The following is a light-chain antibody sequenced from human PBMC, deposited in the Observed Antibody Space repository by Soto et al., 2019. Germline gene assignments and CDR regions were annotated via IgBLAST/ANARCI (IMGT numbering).Light chain of an antibody. Sequence: EIVLAQSPGIVSLSPGERATLSCRASQSISGTSLAWYQQKPGQPPRLLIYGASSRATGIPDRFTGSGSATDFTLTISRREREDFGIYYCHQYGPSPLTVGGGTKVDSK. CDR2: GAS. V-gene: IGKV3-20*01. CDR1: QSISGTS. J-gene: IGKJ4*01. CDR3: HQYGPSPLT.